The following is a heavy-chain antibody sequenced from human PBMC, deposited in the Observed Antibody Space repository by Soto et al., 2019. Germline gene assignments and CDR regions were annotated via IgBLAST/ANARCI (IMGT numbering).Heavy chain of an antibody. CDR3: ASELWLGYDQFDY. D-gene: IGHD3-10*01. Sequence: QVQLVESGGGVVQPGRSLRLSCAASGFTFSSYGMHWVRQAPGKGLEWVAVIWYDGSNKYYADSVKGRFTISRDNSKNTLYLQMNSLRAEDTAVYYCASELWLGYDQFDYWGQGTLVTVSS. V-gene: IGHV3-33*01. J-gene: IGHJ4*02. CDR1: GFTFSSYG. CDR2: IWYDGSNK.